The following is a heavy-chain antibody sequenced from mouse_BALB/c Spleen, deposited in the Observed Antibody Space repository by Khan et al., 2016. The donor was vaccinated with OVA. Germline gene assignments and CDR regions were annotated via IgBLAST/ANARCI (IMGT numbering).Heavy chain of an antibody. CDR2: VNPNNGGT. D-gene: IGHD2-14*01. CDR3: ARGNYRYGGSWFAY. V-gene: IGHV1-18*01. CDR1: GYTFTDYN. Sequence: EVQLQQSGPELVKPGASVKIPCKASGYTFTDYNMDWVKQSHGKSLEWIGDVNPNNGGTIYNQKFKGKATLTVDKSSSTAYMELRSLTSEDTAVYYCARGNYRYGGSWFAYWGQGTLVTVSA. J-gene: IGHJ3*01.